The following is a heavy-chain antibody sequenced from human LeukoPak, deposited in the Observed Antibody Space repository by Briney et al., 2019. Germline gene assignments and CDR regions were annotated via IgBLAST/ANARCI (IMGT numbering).Heavy chain of an antibody. J-gene: IGHJ4*02. CDR3: VRQQTPHGNFDY. Sequence: GGSLRLSCATSGFTFSNHAMHWARQPTGKGLEWVSAIGTAGDTFYPGSVKGRFTISRENAKNSLSLQMNSLRAEDTAVYYCVRQQTPHGNFDYWGQGTLVTVSS. V-gene: IGHV3-13*01. CDR1: GFTFSNHA. CDR2: IGTAGDT. D-gene: IGHD1-26*01.